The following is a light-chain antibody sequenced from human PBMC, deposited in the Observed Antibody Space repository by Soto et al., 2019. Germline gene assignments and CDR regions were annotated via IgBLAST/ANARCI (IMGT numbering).Light chain of an antibody. CDR2: GVS. Sequence: EIALTQSRATPTLFPRERATLSCLASQIVSSNYFAWYQQKPGQAPRLLIYGVSSGATGIPDRFSGSGSGTDFTLTISSLEPDDFAVYYCEQYGSSTRTFGQGTKVDIK. V-gene: IGKV3-20*01. CDR1: QIVSSNY. CDR3: EQYGSSTRT. J-gene: IGKJ1*01.